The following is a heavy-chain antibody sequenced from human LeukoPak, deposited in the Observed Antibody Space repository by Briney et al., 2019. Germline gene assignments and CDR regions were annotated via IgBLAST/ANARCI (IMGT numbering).Heavy chain of an antibody. Sequence: ASVKVSCKASGYTFTGYYMHWVRQATGQGLEWMGWMNPNSGNTGYAQKFQGRVTMTRNTSISTAYMELSSLRSEDTAVYYCARNWRGYFDLWGRGTLVTVSS. CDR3: ARNWRGYFDL. CDR1: GYTFTGYY. J-gene: IGHJ2*01. V-gene: IGHV1-8*02. CDR2: MNPNSGNT.